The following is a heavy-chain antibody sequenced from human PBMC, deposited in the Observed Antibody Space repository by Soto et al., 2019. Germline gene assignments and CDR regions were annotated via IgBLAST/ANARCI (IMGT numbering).Heavy chain of an antibody. J-gene: IGHJ4*02. Sequence: QVQLVESGGGVVQPGRSLRLSCAASGFIFSSYGMHWVRQAPGKGLEWVAVIWYDGNNKYYADSVKGRFTISRDNSKNTLFLQMNSLRAEDTAVYYCARGPIVVVTAIDNWGQGTLVTVSS. CDR1: GFIFSSYG. CDR3: ARGPIVVVTAIDN. D-gene: IGHD2-21*02. V-gene: IGHV3-33*01. CDR2: IWYDGNNK.